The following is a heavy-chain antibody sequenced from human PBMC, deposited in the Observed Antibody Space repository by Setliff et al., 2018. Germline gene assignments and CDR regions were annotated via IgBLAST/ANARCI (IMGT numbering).Heavy chain of an antibody. CDR2: INNYSFKT. J-gene: IGHJ3*02. V-gene: IGHV1-18*01. CDR1: GYTFNNYG. D-gene: IGHD5-12*01. CDR3: ARGRDGYNANAYEI. Sequence: ASVKVSCKASGYTFNNYGITWVRQAPGQGLEWMGWINNYSFKTTYSQKFLDRVTMTTDTSATTAYMELKNLRSDDTAVYYCARGRDGYNANAYEIWGQGTMVTVSS.